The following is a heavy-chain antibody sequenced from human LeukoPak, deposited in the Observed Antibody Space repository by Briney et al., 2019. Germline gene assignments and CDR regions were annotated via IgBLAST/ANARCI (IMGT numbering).Heavy chain of an antibody. CDR1: GYTFTGYY. CDR3: ARGRNIAVAGTRWFDP. CDR2: IFINSGGT. V-gene: IGHV1-2*02. J-gene: IGHJ5*02. D-gene: IGHD6-19*01. Sequence: ASVKVSRKAAGYTFTGYYIHLVRVAHGQGLGWVGWIFINSGGTNYAQKFQGMVTMTRDTSISTAYMELSRLRSDDTAVYYCARGRNIAVAGTRWFDPWGQGTLVTVSS.